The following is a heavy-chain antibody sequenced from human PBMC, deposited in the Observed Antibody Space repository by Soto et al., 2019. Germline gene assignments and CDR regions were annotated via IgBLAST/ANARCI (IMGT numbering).Heavy chain of an antibody. CDR1: GGSISSGGYY. J-gene: IGHJ4*02. Sequence: QVQLQESGPGLVKPSQTLSLTCTVSGGSISSGGYYWSWIRQLPGKGLEWIGYIYYSGSTYYNPSLKSRVTISVDTSKNQFSLKLSSVTAADTAVYYCARELRITMVRGGVYFDYWGQGTLVTVSS. CDR2: IYYSGST. V-gene: IGHV4-31*03. D-gene: IGHD3-10*01. CDR3: ARELRITMVRGGVYFDY.